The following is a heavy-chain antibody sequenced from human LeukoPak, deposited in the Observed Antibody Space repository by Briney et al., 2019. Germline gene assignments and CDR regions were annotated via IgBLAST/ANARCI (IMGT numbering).Heavy chain of an antibody. V-gene: IGHV1-69*06. J-gene: IGHJ5*02. Sequence: GSSVKVSCKASGGTFSSYAISWVRQAPGQGLEWMGGIIPIFGTANYAQKFQGRVTITADKSTSTAYMELSSLRSEDTAVYYCARALPLGAYCGGDCYSNWFDPWGQGTLVTVSS. CDR3: ARALPLGAYCGGDCYSNWFDP. CDR1: GGTFSSYA. D-gene: IGHD2-21*02. CDR2: IIPIFGTA.